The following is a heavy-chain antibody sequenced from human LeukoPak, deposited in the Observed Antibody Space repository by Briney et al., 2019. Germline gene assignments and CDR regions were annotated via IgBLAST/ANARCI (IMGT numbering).Heavy chain of an antibody. Sequence: ASVKVSCKASGYTFNGYYMHWVRQAPGQGLEWTGWINPNSGGTNYAQKFQGRVTTTRDTSISTAYMELSRLRSDDTAVYYCARDRTRTGYSSGWYHDYWGQATLVTVSS. CDR3: ARDRTRTGYSSGWYHDY. J-gene: IGHJ4*02. CDR2: INPNSGGT. V-gene: IGHV1-2*02. CDR1: GYTFNGYY. D-gene: IGHD6-19*01.